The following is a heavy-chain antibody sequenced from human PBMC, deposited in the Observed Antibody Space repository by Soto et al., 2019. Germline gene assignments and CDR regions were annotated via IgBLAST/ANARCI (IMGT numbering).Heavy chain of an antibody. D-gene: IGHD1-20*01. J-gene: IGHJ4*02. CDR1: GGSISSYY. Sequence: SETLSLTCTVSGGSISSYYWSWIRQPPGKGLEWIGYIYYSGSTNYNPSLKSRVTISVDTSKNQFSLKLSSVTAADTAVYYCARQEGDYITGTTLNFDYWGQGTLVTVSS. CDR3: ARQEGDYITGTTLNFDY. V-gene: IGHV4-59*08. CDR2: IYYSGST.